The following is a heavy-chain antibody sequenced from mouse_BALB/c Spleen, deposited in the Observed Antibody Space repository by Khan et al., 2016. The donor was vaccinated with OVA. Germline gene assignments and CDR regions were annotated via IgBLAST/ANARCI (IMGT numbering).Heavy chain of an antibody. CDR2: ISYSGSS. Sequence: VQLKQSGPGLVKPSQSLSLTCTVTGYSITSGYGWNWIRQFPGNKLEWMGYISYSGSSNSNPSLKSRISITRDTSKNQFFLQVNSVATEDTATYYCARTARIKYWGQGTTLTVSS. CDR3: ARTARIKY. D-gene: IGHD1-2*01. CDR1: GYSITSGYG. J-gene: IGHJ2*01. V-gene: IGHV3-2*02.